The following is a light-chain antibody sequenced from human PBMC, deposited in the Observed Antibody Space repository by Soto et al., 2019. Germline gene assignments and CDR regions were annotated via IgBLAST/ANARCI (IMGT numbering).Light chain of an antibody. CDR1: QSLLHSNGYNY. Sequence: DIVMTQSPLSLPVTPGEPASISCRSSQSLLHSNGYNYLDWYLQKPGQSPQLLIYLGSNRASGVPDMFSGSGSGTDFTLKISRVEAEDVGVYYCMQALQTGYTFGQGTKLEIK. CDR2: LGS. J-gene: IGKJ2*01. CDR3: MQALQTGYT. V-gene: IGKV2-28*01.